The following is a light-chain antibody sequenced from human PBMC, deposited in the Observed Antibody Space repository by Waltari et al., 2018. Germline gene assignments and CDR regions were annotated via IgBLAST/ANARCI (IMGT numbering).Light chain of an antibody. CDR3: SSYAGDRTWV. J-gene: IGLJ3*02. CDR2: DDI. Sequence: QSALTQPASVSGSPGQSIPISCLGVSNDVGSYSLVSWYQHHPDKAPTLLIYDDIKRPSGVSDRFSGSRSGNTASLTISGLQAEDEADYFCSSYAGDRTWVFGGGTKLSVL. CDR1: SNDVGSYSL. V-gene: IGLV2-23*01.